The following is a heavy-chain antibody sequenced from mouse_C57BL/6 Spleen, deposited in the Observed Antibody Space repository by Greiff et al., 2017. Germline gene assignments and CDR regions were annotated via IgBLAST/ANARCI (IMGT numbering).Heavy chain of an antibody. J-gene: IGHJ2*01. D-gene: IGHD2-10*02. CDR1: GYAFSSSW. CDR3: ARSEYGNSFFDY. Sequence: VQLQQSGPELVKPGASVKISCKASGYAFSSSWMNWVKQRPGKGLEWIGRIYPGDGDTNSNGKFKGKATLTADKSSSTAYMQLSSLTSEDSAVYFCARSEYGNSFFDYWGQGTTLTVSS. CDR2: IYPGDGDT. V-gene: IGHV1-82*01.